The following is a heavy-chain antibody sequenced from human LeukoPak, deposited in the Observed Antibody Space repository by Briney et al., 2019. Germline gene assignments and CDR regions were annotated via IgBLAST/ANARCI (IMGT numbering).Heavy chain of an antibody. Sequence: ASVMVSCKASGYTFTSNAMHWVRQAPGQRPEWMGWINTGNGNTKYSQKFQGRVTITADESTSTAYMELSSLRSEDTAVYYCARGQFWGARLTGYYNGQYYFDYWGQGTLVTVSS. V-gene: IGHV1-3*04. D-gene: IGHD3-9*01. J-gene: IGHJ4*02. CDR3: ARGQFWGARLTGYYNGQYYFDY. CDR2: INTGNGNT. CDR1: GYTFTSNA.